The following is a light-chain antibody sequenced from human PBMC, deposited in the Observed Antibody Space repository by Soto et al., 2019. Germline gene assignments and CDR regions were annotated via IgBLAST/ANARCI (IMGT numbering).Light chain of an antibody. CDR1: SSDVGGYNY. CDR3: SSYAGSYTV. CDR2: EVS. J-gene: IGLJ2*01. V-gene: IGLV2-8*01. Sequence: QSALTQPASVSGSPGQSITISCTGTSSDVGGYNYVSWYQQHPGKAPKLMIYEVSKRPSGVPDRFSGSKSGNTASLTVSGLQAEDEADYYCSSYAGSYTVFGGGTKLTVL.